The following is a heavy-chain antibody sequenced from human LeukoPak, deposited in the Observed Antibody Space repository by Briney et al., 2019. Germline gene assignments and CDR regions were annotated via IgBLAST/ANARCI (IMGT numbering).Heavy chain of an antibody. CDR1: GFTFDDYA. D-gene: IGHD6-13*01. Sequence: PGRSLRLSCAASGFTFDDYAMHWVRQAPGKGLEWVSGISWNSGSIGYADSVKGRFTISRDNAKNTLYLQMNSLRAEDTAVYYCARLWGIAAELDYWGQGTLVTVSS. CDR3: ARLWGIAAELDY. J-gene: IGHJ4*02. V-gene: IGHV3-9*01. CDR2: ISWNSGSI.